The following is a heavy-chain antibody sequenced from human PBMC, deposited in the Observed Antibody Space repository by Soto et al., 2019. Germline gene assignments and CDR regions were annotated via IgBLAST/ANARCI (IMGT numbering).Heavy chain of an antibody. Sequence: SETLSLTCTVSGSSINSSGYYWGWIRQPPGKGLEWIGSMFYGVSTYYNPSLKSRVTVSVDTSKNQFSLKLSSVTAADTAVYYCARYGDYVNDYFDYWGQGTLVTVSS. CDR2: MFYGVST. CDR3: ARYGDYVNDYFDY. V-gene: IGHV4-39*07. CDR1: GSSINSSGYY. D-gene: IGHD4-17*01. J-gene: IGHJ4*02.